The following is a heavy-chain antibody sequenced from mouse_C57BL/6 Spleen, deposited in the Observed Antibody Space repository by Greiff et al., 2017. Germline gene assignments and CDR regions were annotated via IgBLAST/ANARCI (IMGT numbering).Heavy chain of an antibody. CDR3: ARGGYGSSHWYFDV. CDR2: IYPGSGST. J-gene: IGHJ1*03. V-gene: IGHV1-55*01. D-gene: IGHD1-1*01. CDR1: GYTFTSYW. Sequence: QVQLKQPGAELVKPGASVKMSCKASGYTFTSYWITWVKQRPGQGLAWIGDIYPGSGSTNYNEKFKSKATLTVDTSSSTAYMQLSSLTSEDSAVYYCARGGYGSSHWYFDVWGTGTTVTVSS.